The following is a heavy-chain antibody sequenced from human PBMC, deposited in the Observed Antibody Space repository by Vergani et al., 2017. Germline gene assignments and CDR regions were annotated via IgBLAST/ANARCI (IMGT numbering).Heavy chain of an antibody. J-gene: IGHJ4*02. CDR2: IYTSGGT. D-gene: IGHD3/OR15-3a*01. CDR1: GGSISSGSYY. V-gene: IGHV4-61*02. Sequence: QVQLQESGPGLVKPSQTLSLTCTVSGGSISSGSYYWSWIRQPAGKGLEWIGRIYTSGGTNYNPSLKSRVTISVETSKKQFSLKLSSVTAADTAVYYCARDGVVGLVVWGQGTLVTVSS. CDR3: ARDGVVGLVV.